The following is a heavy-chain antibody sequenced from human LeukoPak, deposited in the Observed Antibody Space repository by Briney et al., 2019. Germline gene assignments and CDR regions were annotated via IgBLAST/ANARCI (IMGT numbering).Heavy chain of an antibody. J-gene: IGHJ4*02. CDR2: IWYDGSNK. CDR1: GFTFSSYG. CDR3: ARDHQDSSGYDYPWY. Sequence: PGGSLRLSCAASGFTFSSYGMPWVRQAPGKGLEWVAVIWYDGSNKYYADSVKGRFTISRDNAKNSLYLQMNSLRAEDTAVYYCARDHQDSSGYDYPWYWGQGTLVTVSS. V-gene: IGHV3-33*01. D-gene: IGHD3-22*01.